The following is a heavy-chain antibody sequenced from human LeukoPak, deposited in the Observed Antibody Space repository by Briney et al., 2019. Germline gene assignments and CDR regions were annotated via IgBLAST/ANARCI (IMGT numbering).Heavy chain of an antibody. CDR3: ARDPRWLTPDCTSTSCYENYFDP. Sequence: SETLSLTCAVPGYSISSGYQWAWIRQSPGKGLEWIGSIYHSGSAHYNPSLKSRVTIPVETSKNQFSLKMYSVTAADTAVYYCARDPRWLTPDCTSTSCYENYFDPWGQGTLVTVSS. J-gene: IGHJ5*02. D-gene: IGHD2-2*01. CDR2: IYHSGSA. V-gene: IGHV4-38-2*02. CDR1: GYSISSGYQ.